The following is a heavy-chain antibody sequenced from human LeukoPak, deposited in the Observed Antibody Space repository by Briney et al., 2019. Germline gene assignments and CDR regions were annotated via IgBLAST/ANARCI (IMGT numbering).Heavy chain of an antibody. Sequence: GGSLRLSCEASGFTFSNYAMSWVRQAPGKGLEWVSSISSSSSYIYYADSVKGRFTISRDNAKNSLYLQMNSLRAEDTAVYYCARDRYDSSGYYGYWGQGTLVTVSS. CDR2: ISSSSSYI. V-gene: IGHV3-21*01. J-gene: IGHJ4*02. D-gene: IGHD3-22*01. CDR1: GFTFSNYA. CDR3: ARDRYDSSGYYGY.